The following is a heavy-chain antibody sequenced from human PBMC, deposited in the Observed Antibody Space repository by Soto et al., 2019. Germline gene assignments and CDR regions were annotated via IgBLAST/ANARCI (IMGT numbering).Heavy chain of an antibody. J-gene: IGHJ5*02. CDR1: GFTFSSYW. Sequence: PGGSLRLSCAASGFTFSSYWMHWVRQAPGKGLVWVSRINGDGSSTSYADSVKGRFTISRDNAKNTLYLQMNSLRAEDTAVYYCARGRYCSGGSCFAEPFDPWGQGTLVTVSS. CDR2: INGDGSST. D-gene: IGHD2-15*01. V-gene: IGHV3-74*01. CDR3: ARGRYCSGGSCFAEPFDP.